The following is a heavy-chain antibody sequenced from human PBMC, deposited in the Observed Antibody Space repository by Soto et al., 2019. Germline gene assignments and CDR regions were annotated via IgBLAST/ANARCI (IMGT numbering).Heavy chain of an antibody. Sequence: GASVKVSCKASGYTFPSYGISWVRQAPGQGLEWMGWISAYNGNTNYAQKLQGRVTMTGNTSISTAYMELSSLRSEDTAVYYCARGDIVVVVAAIDVDEDYGMDVWGQGTTVTVSS. V-gene: IGHV1-18*01. D-gene: IGHD2-15*01. CDR2: ISAYNGNT. J-gene: IGHJ6*02. CDR1: GYTFPSYG. CDR3: ARGDIVVVVAAIDVDEDYGMDV.